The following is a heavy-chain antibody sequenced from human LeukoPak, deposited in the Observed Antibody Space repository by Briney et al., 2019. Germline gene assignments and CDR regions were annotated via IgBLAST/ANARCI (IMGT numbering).Heavy chain of an antibody. Sequence: SETLSLTCTVSGGSISSYYWSWIRQPPGKGLEWIGYIYYSGSTNYNPSLKSRVTISVDTSKNQFSLKLSSVTAADTAVYYCARAAPHAFDIWGQGTMVTVSS. J-gene: IGHJ3*02. D-gene: IGHD6-6*01. V-gene: IGHV4-59*12. CDR2: IYYSGST. CDR1: GGSISSYY. CDR3: ARAAPHAFDI.